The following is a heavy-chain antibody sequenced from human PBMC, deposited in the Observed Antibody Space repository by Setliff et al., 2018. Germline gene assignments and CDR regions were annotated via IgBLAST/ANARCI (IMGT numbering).Heavy chain of an antibody. J-gene: IGHJ4*02. Sequence: ASVKVSCKTSGYTFTYYGITWARQAPGQGLEWMGWINNYSFKTNYPQKFLGRVTVTTDTSTGTAYMELGSLTSDDTAVYYCARINFYVSSGYYYAPDFWGQGTLVTVSS. CDR2: INNYSFKT. CDR1: GYTFTYYG. V-gene: IGHV1-18*01. CDR3: ARINFYVSSGYYYAPDF. D-gene: IGHD3-22*01.